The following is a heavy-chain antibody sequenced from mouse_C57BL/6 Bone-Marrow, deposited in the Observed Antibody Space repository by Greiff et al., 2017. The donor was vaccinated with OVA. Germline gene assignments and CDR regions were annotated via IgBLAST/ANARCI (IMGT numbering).Heavy chain of an antibody. CDR2: ISSGGSYT. D-gene: IGHD1-1*01. Sequence: EVHLVESGGDLVKPGGSLKLSCAASGFTFSSYGMSWVRQTPDKRLEWVATISSGGSYTYYPDSVKGRFTISRDNAKNTLYPQMSSLKSEDTAMYYCARHDYGSSLYYFDYWGQGTTLTVSS. CDR1: GFTFSSYG. J-gene: IGHJ2*01. CDR3: ARHDYGSSLYYFDY. V-gene: IGHV5-6*01.